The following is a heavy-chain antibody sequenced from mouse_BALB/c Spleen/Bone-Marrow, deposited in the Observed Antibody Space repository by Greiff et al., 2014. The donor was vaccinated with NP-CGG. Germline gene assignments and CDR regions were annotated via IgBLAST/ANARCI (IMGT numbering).Heavy chain of an antibody. CDR1: GYTFSSYR. J-gene: IGHJ3*01. CDR3: ARRGHGFAWFAY. Sequence: VQLQQSGTELMKPGASVKISCKATGYTFSSYRIEWVNQRPGHGLEWIGEILPGSGSTNYNEKFKGKATFTADTSSNTAYMRLSSLTSEDSAVYYCARRGHGFAWFAYWGQGTLVTVSA. CDR2: ILPGSGST. D-gene: IGHD1-2*01. V-gene: IGHV1-9*01.